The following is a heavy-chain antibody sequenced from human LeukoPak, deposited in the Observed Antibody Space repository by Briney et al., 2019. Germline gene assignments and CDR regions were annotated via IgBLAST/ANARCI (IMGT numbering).Heavy chain of an antibody. D-gene: IGHD6-13*01. Sequence: SETLSLTCTVSGGSISSYYWSWIRQPPGKGLEWIGYIYYSGSTYYNPSLKSRVTISVDTSKNQFSLKLSSVTAADTAVYYCARTVRYSSSWYDYWGQGTLVTVSS. V-gene: IGHV4-59*08. CDR1: GGSISSYY. CDR3: ARTVRYSSSWYDY. CDR2: IYYSGST. J-gene: IGHJ4*02.